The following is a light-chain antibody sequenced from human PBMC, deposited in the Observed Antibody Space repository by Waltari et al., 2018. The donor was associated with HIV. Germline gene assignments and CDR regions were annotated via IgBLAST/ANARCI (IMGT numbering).Light chain of an antibody. Sequence: HSLPPQPPPVSGPPAQTATIPSPRSSPNIGAGFAVHLYQQLPGTVPILLIYGNSNRPSGVPPRFSGSKSGTSASLAITGLQAEDEADYYCQSYDRSLSGYVVFGGGTKLTVL. CDR3: QSYDRSLSGYVV. CDR1: SPNIGAGFA. CDR2: GNS. V-gene: IGLV1-40*01. J-gene: IGLJ2*01.